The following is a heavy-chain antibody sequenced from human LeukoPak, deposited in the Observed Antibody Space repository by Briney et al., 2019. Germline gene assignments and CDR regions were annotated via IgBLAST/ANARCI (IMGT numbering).Heavy chain of an antibody. CDR2: ISGSGDST. CDR1: GFTFSSYA. Sequence: GGSLRLSCAASGFTFSSYAMSWVRQAPGKGLEWVSAISGSGDSTYYADSVKGRFTISRDNSRNTLYLQMNSLRAEDTALYYCAKDKRYCSGGSCYWYEFDYWGQGTLVTVSS. V-gene: IGHV3-23*01. CDR3: AKDKRYCSGGSCYWYEFDY. D-gene: IGHD2-15*01. J-gene: IGHJ4*02.